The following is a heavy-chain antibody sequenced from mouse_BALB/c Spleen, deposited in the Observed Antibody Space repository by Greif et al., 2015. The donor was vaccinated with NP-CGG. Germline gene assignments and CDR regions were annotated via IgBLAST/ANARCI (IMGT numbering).Heavy chain of an antibody. D-gene: IGHD4-1*01. CDR2: INPSSGYT. CDR1: GYTFTSYT. Sequence: VQLQQSGAELARPGASVKMSCKASGYTFTSYTMLWVKQRPGQGLEWIGYINPSSGYTNYNQKFKVKATLTADKSSSTAYMQLSSLTSEDSAVYYCARWDGAYWGQGTLVTVSA. CDR3: ARWDGAY. V-gene: IGHV1-4*01. J-gene: IGHJ3*01.